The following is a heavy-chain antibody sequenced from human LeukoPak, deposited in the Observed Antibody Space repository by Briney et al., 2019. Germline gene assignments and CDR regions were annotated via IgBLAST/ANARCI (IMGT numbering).Heavy chain of an antibody. J-gene: IGHJ4*02. CDR3: ARVSSKDYYGSGSYYKRYYFDY. CDR2: INWNGGST. CDR1: GFTFDDYG. Sequence: PGGSLRLSCAASGFTFDDYGMSWVRQAPGKGLEWVSGINWNGGSTGYADSVKGRFTISRDNAKNSLYLQMNSLRAEDAALYYCARVSSKDYYGSGSYYKRYYFDYSGQGTLVTVSS. D-gene: IGHD3-10*01. V-gene: IGHV3-20*04.